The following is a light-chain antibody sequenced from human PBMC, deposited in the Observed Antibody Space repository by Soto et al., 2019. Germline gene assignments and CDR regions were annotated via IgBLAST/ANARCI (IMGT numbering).Light chain of an antibody. CDR2: AAS. Sequence: DIQMTQSPSSLSASVGDRVTITCRASQSISSYLNWYQQKPGKAPKLLXYAASSLQSGVPSRFSGSGSGTDLTLTISSLQPEDFANYYCQQSYSTPPWTFGQGTKVDI. CDR3: QQSYSTPPWT. V-gene: IGKV1-39*01. J-gene: IGKJ1*01. CDR1: QSISSY.